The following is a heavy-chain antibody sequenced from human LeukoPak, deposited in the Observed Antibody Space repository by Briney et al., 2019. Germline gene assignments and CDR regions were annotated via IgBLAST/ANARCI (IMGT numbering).Heavy chain of an antibody. CDR3: ARLAGAVVGTSDFDY. J-gene: IGHJ4*02. CDR1: GFTFSSYS. CDR2: INSGGDNT. V-gene: IGHV3-48*01. D-gene: IGHD6-19*01. Sequence: GGSLRLSCVASGFTFSSYSMNWVRQAPGKGLEWVSYINSGGDNTYYADSVKGRFTISRDKAKSSLYLQMNSLRAEDTAVYYCARLAGAVVGTSDFDYWGQGTLVTVPS.